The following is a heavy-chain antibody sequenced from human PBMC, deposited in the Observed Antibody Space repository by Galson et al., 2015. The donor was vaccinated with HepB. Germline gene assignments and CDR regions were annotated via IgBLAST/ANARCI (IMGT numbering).Heavy chain of an antibody. V-gene: IGHV3-9*01. CDR2: ISWHSGRI. D-gene: IGHD2/OR15-2a*01. Sequence: SLRLSCAASGFTFDDYVMHWIRQVPGKGLEWVSGISWHSGRIGYVDSVKGRFTISRDNGKNSLYLQMNSLRAEDTALYYCAEGSAASLSYYMDVWGRGTAVTVSS. CDR3: AEGSAASLSYYMDV. J-gene: IGHJ6*03. CDR1: GFTFDDYV.